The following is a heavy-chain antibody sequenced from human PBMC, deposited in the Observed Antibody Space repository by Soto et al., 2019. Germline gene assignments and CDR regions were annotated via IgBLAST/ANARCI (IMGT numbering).Heavy chain of an antibody. Sequence: SETLSLTCIVSGGPITSYHWSWIRQFPGKVLEWIGYINHLGTTFYNPSFESRLTLSIDRTKNQFSLNLKSMSAADRAVYFCASGGGFDSFDYWGQGILVTVSS. J-gene: IGHJ4*02. CDR1: GGPITSYH. CDR3: ASGGGFDSFDY. V-gene: IGHV4-59*04. D-gene: IGHD6-19*01. CDR2: INHLGTT.